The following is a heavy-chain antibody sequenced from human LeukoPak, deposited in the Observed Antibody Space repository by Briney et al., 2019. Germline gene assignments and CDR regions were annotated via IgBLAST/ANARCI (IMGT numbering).Heavy chain of an antibody. CDR3: ARLASDILTS. CDR1: GFTFSSYE. D-gene: IGHD3-9*01. CDR2: ISSSGSTI. J-gene: IGHJ5*02. V-gene: IGHV3-48*03. Sequence: PGGSLRLSCAASGFTFSSYEINWVRQAPGKGLEWVPYISSSGSTIYYADSVKGRFTISRDNAKNSLYLQMNSLRAEDTAVYYCARLASDILTSWGQGTLVIVSS.